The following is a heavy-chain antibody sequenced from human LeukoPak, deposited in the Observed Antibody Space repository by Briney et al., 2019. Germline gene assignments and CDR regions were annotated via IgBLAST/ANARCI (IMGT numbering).Heavy chain of an antibody. CDR2: IYLSGST. CDR3: AGANSSSWYGTNCYSCRDV. CDR1: GGSLCRYY. V-gene: IGHV4-59*07. Sequence: SDTLSLPCTVSGGSLCRYYWRWIREPPERGLGWRGDIYLSGSTKFKPSLKSRVTISVDSPKNQFSLKLSSVTASDTAVYSWAGANSSSWYGTNCYSCRDVWGEGTTVTVPS. D-gene: IGHD6-13*01. J-gene: IGHJ6*01.